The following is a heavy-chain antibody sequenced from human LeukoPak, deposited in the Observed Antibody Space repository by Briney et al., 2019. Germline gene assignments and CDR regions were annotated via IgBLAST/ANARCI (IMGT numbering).Heavy chain of an antibody. D-gene: IGHD1-1*01. CDR1: GGSFSGYY. J-gene: IGHJ4*02. V-gene: IGHV4-34*01. Sequence: PSETLSLTCAVYGGSFSGYYWSWIRQPPGKGLEWIGEINHSGSTNYNPSLKSRVTISVDTSKNQFSLKLSSVTAADTAVYYCARVGYPYYFDYWGQGTLVTVSS. CDR3: ARVGYPYYFDY. CDR2: INHSGST.